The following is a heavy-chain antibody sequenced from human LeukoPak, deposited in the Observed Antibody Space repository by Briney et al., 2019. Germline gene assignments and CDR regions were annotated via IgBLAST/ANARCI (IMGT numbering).Heavy chain of an antibody. CDR3: ARGALLAVRNSSYDRTAEYYFDY. D-gene: IGHD5-12*01. CDR2: DYYGGST. V-gene: IGHV4-39*01. CDR1: GGSISSSNSY. J-gene: IGHJ4*02. Sequence: TSETLSPTCAVSGGSISSSNSYWGWIRQPPGKGLEWIGSDYYGGSTYYNPSLKSRVTISVDTSRNQFSLKLSSVTAADTAVYYCARGALLAVRNSSYDRTAEYYFDYWGQGTLVTVSS.